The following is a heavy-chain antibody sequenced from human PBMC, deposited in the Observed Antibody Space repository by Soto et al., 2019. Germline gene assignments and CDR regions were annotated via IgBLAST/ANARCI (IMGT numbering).Heavy chain of an antibody. CDR1: GGSVSSGSYY. CDR3: ARDSYGMDV. J-gene: IGHJ6*02. CDR2: IYYSGST. Sequence: VQLQESGPGLVKPSETLSLTCTVSGGSVSSGSYYWSWIRQPPGKGLEWIGYIYYSGSTNYNPSLKSRVTISVDTSKNQFSLKLSSVTAADTAVYYCARDSYGMDVWGQGTTVTVSS. V-gene: IGHV4-61*01.